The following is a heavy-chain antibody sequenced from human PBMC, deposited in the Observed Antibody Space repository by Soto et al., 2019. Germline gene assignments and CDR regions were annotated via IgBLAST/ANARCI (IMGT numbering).Heavy chain of an antibody. Sequence: ASVKVSCKASGYSFTNNDVSWVRQATGQGLEWMGWINPNSGGTNYAQKCQGWVTMTRDTSISTAYMELSRLRSDDTAVYYCARDLPCSSTSCPARGGYGMDVWGQGTTVTVSS. D-gene: IGHD2-2*01. CDR2: INPNSGGT. CDR1: GYSFTNND. V-gene: IGHV1-2*04. CDR3: ARDLPCSSTSCPARGGYGMDV. J-gene: IGHJ6*02.